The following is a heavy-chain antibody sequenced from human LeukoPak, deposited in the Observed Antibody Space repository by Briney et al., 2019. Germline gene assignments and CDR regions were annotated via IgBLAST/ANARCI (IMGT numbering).Heavy chain of an antibody. Sequence: SVTLSLTCAVYGGSFSGYYWSWIRQPPGKGLEWIGYIYYSGSTHYNPSLKSRATISEDTSKNQFSLKLSSVTAADTAVYYCARDLAAAGTIDPWGQGTLVTVSS. D-gene: IGHD6-13*01. CDR2: IYYSGST. J-gene: IGHJ5*02. V-gene: IGHV4-59*01. CDR3: ARDLAAAGTIDP. CDR1: GGSFSGYY.